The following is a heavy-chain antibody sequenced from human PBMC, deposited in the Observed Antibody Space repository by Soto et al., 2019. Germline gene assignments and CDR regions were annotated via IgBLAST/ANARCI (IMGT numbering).Heavy chain of an antibody. CDR1: GYTFTSYG. V-gene: IGHV1-18*01. CDR3: ARVQEGYSYGIYYYYYYGMDV. Sequence: QVQLVQSGAEVKKPGASVKVSCKASGYTFTSYGISWVRQAPGQGLEWMGWISAYNGNTNYAQKLQGRVTMTTDTSTSTAYMELRSLRSDDTAVYYCARVQEGYSYGIYYYYYYGMDVWGQGTTVTVSS. J-gene: IGHJ6*02. D-gene: IGHD5-18*01. CDR2: ISAYNGNT.